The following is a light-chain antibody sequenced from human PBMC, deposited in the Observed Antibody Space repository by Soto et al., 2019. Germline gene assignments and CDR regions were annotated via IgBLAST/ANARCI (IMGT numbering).Light chain of an antibody. CDR3: SSYTSSSTHVV. Sequence: QSALTQPASVSGSPGQSITISCTGTSSDVGGYNYVSWYQQHPGKAPKLMIYDVSNRPSGVSNRFSGSKSGNTASLTISGLQAEEADYYCSSYTSSSTHVVFGGGTKVTVL. CDR1: SSDVGGYNY. V-gene: IGLV2-14*01. CDR2: DVS. J-gene: IGLJ2*01.